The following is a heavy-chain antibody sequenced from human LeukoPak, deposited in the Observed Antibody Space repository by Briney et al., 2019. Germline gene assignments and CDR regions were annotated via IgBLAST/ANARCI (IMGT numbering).Heavy chain of an antibody. D-gene: IGHD3-10*01. CDR2: ISYDGSNE. CDR1: GFSSRISA. CDR3: ARLGKGSYSDY. Sequence: PGGSLRLSCAASGFSSRISAMHWVRQAPGKGLEWVAVISYDGSNEYYADSVKGRFTISRDNSKNTLYLQMNSLTAEDTAVYYCARLGKGSYSDYWGQGTLVTVSS. V-gene: IGHV3-30-3*01. J-gene: IGHJ4*01.